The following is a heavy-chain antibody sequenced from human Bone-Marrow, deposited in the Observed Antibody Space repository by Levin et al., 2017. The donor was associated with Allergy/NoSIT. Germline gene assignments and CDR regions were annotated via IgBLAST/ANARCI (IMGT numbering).Heavy chain of an antibody. J-gene: IGHJ3*02. CDR1: GGSISSYY. D-gene: IGHD3-9*01. CDR3: ARGVLRYFYWLLYPDAFDI. Sequence: SETLSLTCTVSGGSISSYYWSWIRQPPGKGLEWVGYVYYSWSTNSNPSLPSRVTISVDTSKNQFSLKLSSVTAADTAVYYCARGVLRYFYWLLYPDAFDIWGQGTMVTVSS. V-gene: IGHV4-59*01. CDR2: VYYSWST.